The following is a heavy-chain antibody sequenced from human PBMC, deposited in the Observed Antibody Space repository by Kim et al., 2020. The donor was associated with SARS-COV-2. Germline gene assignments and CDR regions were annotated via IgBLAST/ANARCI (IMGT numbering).Heavy chain of an antibody. J-gene: IGHJ4*02. CDR3: ARGVPYSSGWYGRLFDY. V-gene: IGHV1-2*04. CDR2: INPNSGGT. CDR1: GYTFTGYY. Sequence: ASVKVSCKASGYTFTGYYMHWVRQAPGQGLEWMGWINPNSGGTNYAQKFQGWVTMTRDTSISTAYMELSRLRSDDTAVYYCARGVPYSSGWYGRLFDYWGQGTLVTVSS. D-gene: IGHD6-19*01.